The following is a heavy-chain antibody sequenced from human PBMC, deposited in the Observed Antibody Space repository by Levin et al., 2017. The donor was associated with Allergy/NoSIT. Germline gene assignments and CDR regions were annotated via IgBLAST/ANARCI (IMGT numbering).Heavy chain of an antibody. CDR1: GGSFSGYY. CDR3: ARGNVDIVVVPAAAPWYFDL. D-gene: IGHD2-2*01. CDR2: INHSGST. J-gene: IGHJ2*01. V-gene: IGHV4-34*01. Sequence: PSETLSLTCAVYGGSFSGYYWSWIRQPPGKGLEWIGEINHSGSTNYNPSLKSRVTISVDTSKNQFSLKLSSVTAADTAVYYCARGNVDIVVVPAAAPWYFDLWGRGTLVTVSS.